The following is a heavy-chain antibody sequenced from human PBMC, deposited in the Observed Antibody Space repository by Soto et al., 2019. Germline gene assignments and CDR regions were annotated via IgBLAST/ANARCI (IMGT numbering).Heavy chain of an antibody. Sequence: VQLVESGGGLVQPGGSLRLSCAASGFPFSSYAMNWVRQAPGKGLEWVSDINSGSSTIYYADSAKGRFTISRDNAKNSLYLQMNSLRDEDTAVYFCVRDRGYTGYDLQYWGQGALVAVSS. V-gene: IGHV3-48*02. CDR1: GFPFSSYA. CDR2: INSGSSTI. J-gene: IGHJ4*02. D-gene: IGHD5-12*01. CDR3: VRDRGYTGYDLQY.